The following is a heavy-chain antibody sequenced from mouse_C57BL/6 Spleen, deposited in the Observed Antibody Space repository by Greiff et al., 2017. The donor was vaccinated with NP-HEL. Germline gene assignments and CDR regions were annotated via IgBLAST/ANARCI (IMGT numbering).Heavy chain of an antibody. D-gene: IGHD1-1*01. CDR2: SRNKANDYTT. Sequence: EVKLMESGGGLVQSGRSLRLSCATSGFTFSDFYMEWVRQAPGKGLEWIAASRNKANDYTTEYSASVKGRFIVSRDTSQSILYLQMNALRAEDTAIYYCARDLYYYGSREFAYWGQGTLVTVSA. V-gene: IGHV7-1*01. CDR3: ARDLYYYGSREFAY. J-gene: IGHJ3*01. CDR1: GFTFSDFY.